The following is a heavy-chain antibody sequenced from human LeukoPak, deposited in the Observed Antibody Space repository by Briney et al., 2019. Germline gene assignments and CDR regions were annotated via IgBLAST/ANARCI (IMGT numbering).Heavy chain of an antibody. CDR3: VRDDETEGRALDY. CDR2: TYYRSKWYN. V-gene: IGHV6-1*01. Sequence: SETLSLTCTVSGVSISSYHWTWIRQSPSRGLEWLGRTYYRSKWYNDYAISVRSRITINPDTSKNQFSLQLTSVTPEDTAVYYCVRDDETEGRALDYWGQGTLVTVSS. J-gene: IGHJ4*02. CDR1: GVSISSYH. D-gene: IGHD3-10*01.